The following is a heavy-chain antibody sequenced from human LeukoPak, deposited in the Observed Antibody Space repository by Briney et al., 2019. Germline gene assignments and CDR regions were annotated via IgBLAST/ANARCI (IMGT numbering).Heavy chain of an antibody. CDR3: ARDGGELLIPDY. V-gene: IGHV3-33*01. CDR2: IWYDGSNK. Sequence: GGSLRLSCAASGFTFSSYGMHWVRQAPGKGLEWVAVIWYDGSNKYYADSVKGRFTISRDNSKNTLYLQMSSLRAEDTAVYYCARDGGELLIPDYWGQGTLVTVSS. CDR1: GFTFSSYG. J-gene: IGHJ4*02. D-gene: IGHD1-26*01.